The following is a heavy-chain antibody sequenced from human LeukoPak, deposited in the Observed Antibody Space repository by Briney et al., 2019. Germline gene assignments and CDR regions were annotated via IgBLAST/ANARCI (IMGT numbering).Heavy chain of an antibody. Sequence: GGSLRLSCAASGLTFSASAMHWVRQASGKGLEWVGRIRSTANNYATAYAASVKGRFTISRDDSKNTAYLQMDSLKTEDTAVYYCTRRYGKNSWWFDPWGQGTLVTVSS. J-gene: IGHJ5*02. D-gene: IGHD4-17*01. CDR2: IRSTANNYAT. V-gene: IGHV3-73*01. CDR3: TRRYGKNSWWFDP. CDR1: GLTFSASA.